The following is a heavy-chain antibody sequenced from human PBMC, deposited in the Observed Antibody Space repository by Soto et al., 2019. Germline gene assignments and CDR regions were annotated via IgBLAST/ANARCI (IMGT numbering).Heavy chain of an antibody. V-gene: IGHV4-34*01. CDR2: INHSGST. J-gene: IGHJ4*02. CDR1: GGSFSGYY. CDR3: ARAPRITMVRGAYDY. Sequence: SETLSLTCAVYGGSFSGYYWSWIRQPPGKGLEWIGEINHSGSTNYNPSLKSRVTISVDTSKNQFSLKLSSVTAADTAVYYCARAPRITMVRGAYDYWGQGTLVTVSS. D-gene: IGHD3-10*01.